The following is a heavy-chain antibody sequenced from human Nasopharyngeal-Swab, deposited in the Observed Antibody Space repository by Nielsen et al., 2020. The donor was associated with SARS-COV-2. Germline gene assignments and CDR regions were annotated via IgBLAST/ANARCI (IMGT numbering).Heavy chain of an antibody. CDR2: FDTEDGEA. J-gene: IGHJ3*01. CDR3: ATHRPRYYDSSAYNFASDV. V-gene: IGHV1-24*01. CDR1: GYTFTDLS. Sequence: ASVKVSCKVSGYTFTDLSMNWVRQAPGKGLVWLGGFDTEDGEAIYTQKFQGRVTMTEDTSIDTAYMELSSLRTEETAVYYCATHRPRYYDSSAYNFASDVWGQGTMVTVSS. D-gene: IGHD3-22*01.